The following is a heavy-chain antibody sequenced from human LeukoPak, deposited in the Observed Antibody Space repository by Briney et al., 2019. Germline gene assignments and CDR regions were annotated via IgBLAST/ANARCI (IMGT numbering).Heavy chain of an antibody. CDR2: VSAYDGYT. D-gene: IGHD6-25*01. Sequence: ASVKVSRQASGYTFSNYGVRGVRQAPAQGLEWMGCVSAYDGYTNYAQRLKGSITMATDTSTSKAYMDLRGLRSDDTAVYYCASGPTRTAAGLQDFCGERIVVAVSS. CDR3: ASGPTRTAAGLQDF. CDR1: GYTFSNYG. J-gene: IGHJ4*02. V-gene: IGHV1-18*01.